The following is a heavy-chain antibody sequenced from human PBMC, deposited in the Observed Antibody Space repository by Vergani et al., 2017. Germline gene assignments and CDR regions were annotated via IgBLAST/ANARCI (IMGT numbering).Heavy chain of an antibody. Sequence: QVQLVESGGGLVKPGGSLRLSCAASGFTFSDYYMSWIRQAPGKGLEWVSYISSSSSYIYYADSVKGRFTISRDNAKNSLYLQMNSLRAEDTAVYYCASEVVVVAATPFGMDVWGQGTTVTVSS. CDR1: GFTFSDYY. CDR2: ISSSSSYI. D-gene: IGHD2-15*01. CDR3: ASEVVVVAATPFGMDV. J-gene: IGHJ6*02. V-gene: IGHV3-11*06.